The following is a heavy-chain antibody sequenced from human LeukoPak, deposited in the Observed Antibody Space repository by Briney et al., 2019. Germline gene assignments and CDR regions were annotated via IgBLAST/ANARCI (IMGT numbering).Heavy chain of an antibody. Sequence: GGSLRLSCAASGFTFNSYAMSWVRQAPGKGLEWLADIKEDGSKEYFVDSVKGRFTISRDNTKNSVYLQMNSLRAEDTAVYYCARDFGDSSGWYNDYWGQGTLVIVSS. CDR2: IKEDGSKE. D-gene: IGHD6-19*01. J-gene: IGHJ4*02. CDR3: ARDFGDSSGWYNDY. V-gene: IGHV3-7*01. CDR1: GFTFNSYA.